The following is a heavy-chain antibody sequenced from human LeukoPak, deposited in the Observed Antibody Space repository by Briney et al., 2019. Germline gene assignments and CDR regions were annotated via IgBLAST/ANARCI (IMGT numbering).Heavy chain of an antibody. D-gene: IGHD2-2*01. CDR2: INHSGST. J-gene: IGHJ4*02. V-gene: IGHV4-34*01. CDR3: AKEATYQLLFLFDY. CDR1: GGSFSGYY. Sequence: KPSETLSLTCAVYGGSFSGYYWSWIRQPPGKGLEWIGEINHSGSTNYNPSLKSRVTISVDTSKNQFSLKLSSATAADTAVYYCAKEATYQLLFLFDYWGQGTLVTVSS.